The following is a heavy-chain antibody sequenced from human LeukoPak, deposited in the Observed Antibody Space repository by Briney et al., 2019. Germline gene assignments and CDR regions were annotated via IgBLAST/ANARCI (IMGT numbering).Heavy chain of an antibody. V-gene: IGHV3-30*02. Sequence: GGSLRLSCAASGFTFSSYGMHWVRQAPGKGLEWVAFIRYDGSNKYYADSVKGRITISRDNSKNTLYLQMNSLRAEDTAVYYCAKDREVGAPWVYYYYMDVWGKGTTVTVSS. D-gene: IGHD1-26*01. J-gene: IGHJ6*03. CDR2: IRYDGSNK. CDR1: GFTFSSYG. CDR3: AKDREVGAPWVYYYYMDV.